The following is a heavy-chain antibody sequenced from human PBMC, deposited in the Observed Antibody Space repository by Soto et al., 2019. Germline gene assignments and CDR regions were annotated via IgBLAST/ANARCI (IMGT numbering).Heavy chain of an antibody. J-gene: IGHJ6*03. D-gene: IGHD2-2*01. CDR2: ISSSSSYI. Sequence: EVQLVESGGGLVKPGGSLRLSCAASGFTFSSYSMNWVRQAPGKGLEWVSSISSSSSYIYYADSVKGRFTISRDNAKNSLYVQMNMLRAGDTAVYYCARDRDCSSTSCSLDIYYYYMDVLGKGTTVTVSS. V-gene: IGHV3-21*01. CDR1: GFTFSSYS. CDR3: ARDRDCSSTSCSLDIYYYYMDV.